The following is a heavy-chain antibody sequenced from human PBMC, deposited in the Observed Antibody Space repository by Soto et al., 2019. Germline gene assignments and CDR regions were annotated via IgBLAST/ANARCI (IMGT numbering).Heavy chain of an antibody. CDR3: ARAGGYDILTGYYYCYGMDV. V-gene: IGHV1-18*01. J-gene: IGHJ6*02. CDR2: ISAYNGNT. Sequence: ASVKVSCKASGYTFTSYGISWVRQAPGQGLEWMGWISAYNGNTNYAQKLQGRVTMTTDTSTSTAYMELRSLRSDDTAVYYCARAGGYDILTGYYYCYGMDVWGQGTTVTVSS. D-gene: IGHD3-9*01. CDR1: GYTFTSYG.